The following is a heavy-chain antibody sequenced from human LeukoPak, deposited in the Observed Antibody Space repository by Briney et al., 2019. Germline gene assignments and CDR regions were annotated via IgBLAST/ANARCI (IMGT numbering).Heavy chain of an antibody. D-gene: IGHD3-10*01. J-gene: IGHJ6*02. CDR2: IYSGGST. CDR3: ARDSSGSYYNGYGMDV. CDR1: RFTVSSNY. Sequence: GGSLRLSCAASRFTVSSNYMSWVRQAPGKGLEWVSVIYSGGSTYYADSVKGRFTISRDNSKNTLYLQMNSLRAEDTAVYYCARDSSGSYYNGYGMDVWGQGTTVTVSS. V-gene: IGHV3-66*01.